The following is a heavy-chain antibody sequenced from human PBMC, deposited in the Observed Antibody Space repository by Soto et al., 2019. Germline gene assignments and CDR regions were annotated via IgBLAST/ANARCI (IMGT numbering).Heavy chain of an antibody. CDR3: ARAHYHDSSGPNGHAFDI. Sequence: XGSLRLSCAASEVTFSDYAMHWVRQAPGKGLEWVAVISDDGDKVFYADSMKDRLTISRDNSKSTLFLQLTSLGPEDTALYYCARAHYHDSSGPNGHAFDIWGQGTLVTVSS. CDR2: ISDDGDKV. CDR1: EVTFSDYA. V-gene: IGHV3-30-3*01. J-gene: IGHJ3*02. D-gene: IGHD3-22*01.